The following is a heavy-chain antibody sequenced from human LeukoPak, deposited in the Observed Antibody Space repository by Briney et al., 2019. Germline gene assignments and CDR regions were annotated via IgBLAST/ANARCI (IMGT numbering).Heavy chain of an antibody. V-gene: IGHV3-21*01. CDR1: GFTFSSFT. Sequence: GGSLRLSCAASGFTFSSFTMNWVRQAPGKGLEWVAAISSSSRDIFYADSVKGRFSISRDNTQNSLSLQMNSLRAEDTAVYYCARDTSGYSFDYWGQGTLVTVSS. CDR2: ISSSSRDI. CDR3: ARDTSGYSFDY. D-gene: IGHD2-15*01. J-gene: IGHJ4*02.